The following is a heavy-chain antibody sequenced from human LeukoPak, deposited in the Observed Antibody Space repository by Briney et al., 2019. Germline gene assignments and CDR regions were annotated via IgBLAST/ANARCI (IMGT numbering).Heavy chain of an antibody. D-gene: IGHD6-13*01. V-gene: IGHV3-30*18. J-gene: IGHJ4*02. CDR3: AKDGTSVATAGSHFDY. CDR2: ISYDGSNK. Sequence: GGSLRLSCAASGFTFSSYGMRWGRQAPGKGLEWVAVISYDGSNKYYADSVKGRFTISRDNSKNTLHLQMNSLRAEDTAVYYCAKDGTSVATAGSHFDYWGQGTLVTVSS. CDR1: GFTFSSYG.